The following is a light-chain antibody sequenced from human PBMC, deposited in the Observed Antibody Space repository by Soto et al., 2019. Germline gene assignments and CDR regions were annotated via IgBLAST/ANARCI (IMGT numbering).Light chain of an antibody. CDR2: DAS. J-gene: IGKJ5*01. V-gene: IGKV1-33*01. CDR3: QQYSHLIT. Sequence: DIHMTQSPSSLSASVGYIFTITCQASQDISNYLNWYQQKLGKAPKLLIYDASNLETGVPSRLSGSGSGTDFTFTISSLTPEDIATYYCQQYSHLITFGHGTRLEI. CDR1: QDISNY.